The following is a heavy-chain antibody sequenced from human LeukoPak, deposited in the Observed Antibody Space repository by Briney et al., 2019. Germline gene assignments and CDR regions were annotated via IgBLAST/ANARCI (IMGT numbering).Heavy chain of an antibody. CDR3: ATQDYYGSGSYSLNRLYY. D-gene: IGHD3-10*01. CDR2: IQYDGSNQ. CDR1: PFTFSSYG. V-gene: IGHV3-30*02. J-gene: IGHJ4*02. Sequence: GGSLRLSCAASPFTFSSYGMHWVRQAPGKGLEWVAYIQYDGSNQQYADSVKGRFSISRDSSKNILYLQMNSLRAEDTAVYYCATQDYYGSGSYSLNRLYYWGQGTLVTVSS.